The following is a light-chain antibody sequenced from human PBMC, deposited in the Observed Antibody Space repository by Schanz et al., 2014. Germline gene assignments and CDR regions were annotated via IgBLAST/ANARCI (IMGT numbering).Light chain of an antibody. CDR2: DAS. J-gene: IGKJ5*01. CDR1: QDISNY. Sequence: DIQMTQSPSSLSASVGDRVTITCQASQDISNYLNWYQQKPGKAPKLLIYDASNLETGVPSRFSGSGSGTDFTFTISSLQPEDIATYYCLQDYNYPRAFGQGTRLEIK. V-gene: IGKV1-33*01. CDR3: LQDYNYPRA.